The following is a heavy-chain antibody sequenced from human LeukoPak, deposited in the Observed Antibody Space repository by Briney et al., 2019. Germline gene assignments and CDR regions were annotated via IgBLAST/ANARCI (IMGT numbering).Heavy chain of an antibody. CDR3: ARPVLDGYKYYFDY. CDR2: IYYSGST. CDR1: GGSISSSSYY. V-gene: IGHV4-39*01. Sequence: SETLSLTCTVSGGSISSSSYYWGWIRQPPGKGLEWIGSIYYSGSTYYNPSLKSRVTISVDTSKNQFSLKLSSVTAADTAVYYCARPVLDGYKYYFDYWGQETLVTVSS. D-gene: IGHD5-24*01. J-gene: IGHJ4*02.